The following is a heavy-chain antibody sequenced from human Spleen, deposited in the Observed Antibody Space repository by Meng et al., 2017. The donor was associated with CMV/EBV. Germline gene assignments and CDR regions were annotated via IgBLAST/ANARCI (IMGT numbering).Heavy chain of an antibody. Sequence: ASVKVSCKASGYTFTAHYFHWVRQAPGQGLEWMGWIHPHRGDTNYAQQFQGRVTLTRDTSINTGYMELTRLTSDDTAVYYCTRKPGTNGRGFDYWGQGTLVTVSS. V-gene: IGHV1-2*02. CDR3: TRKPGTNGRGFDY. D-gene: IGHD1/OR15-1a*01. CDR2: IHPHRGDT. CDR1: GYTFTAHY. J-gene: IGHJ4*02.